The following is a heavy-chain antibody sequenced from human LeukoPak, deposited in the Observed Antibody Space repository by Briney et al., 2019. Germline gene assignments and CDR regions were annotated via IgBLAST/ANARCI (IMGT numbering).Heavy chain of an antibody. Sequence: SSETLSLTCTVSGGSISTNNYYWGWIRQPPGKGLEWIGRIYYSGSTYYNPSLKSRVTISVDTANNQFSLKLSSVTAADTAVYYCARGGGEDTGRPPFEKNVRYFDWEAFRGWFDPWGQGTLVTVSS. CDR2: IYYSGST. CDR3: ARGGGEDTGRPPFEKNVRYFDWEAFRGWFDP. J-gene: IGHJ5*02. CDR1: GGSISTNNYY. D-gene: IGHD3-9*01. V-gene: IGHV4-39*07.